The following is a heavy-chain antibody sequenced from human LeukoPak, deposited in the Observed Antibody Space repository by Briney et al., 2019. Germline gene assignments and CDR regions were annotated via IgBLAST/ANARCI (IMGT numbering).Heavy chain of an antibody. Sequence: ASVKVSYTPSGYPFTAYYLHWVREAPGQGLEWMGWINPNSGFTNYAQKFQGRVTMTRDTSISTAYMELSRLRSDDTAVYYCARLADCSSSSCRSFDYWGQGTLVTVSS. D-gene: IGHD2-2*01. J-gene: IGHJ4*02. CDR3: ARLADCSSSSCRSFDY. CDR1: GYPFTAYY. V-gene: IGHV1-2*02. CDR2: INPNSGFT.